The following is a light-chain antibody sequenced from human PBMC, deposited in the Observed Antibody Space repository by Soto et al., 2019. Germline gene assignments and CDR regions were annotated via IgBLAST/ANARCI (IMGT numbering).Light chain of an antibody. J-gene: IGKJ2*01. Sequence: EIVLTQSPATLSLSPGERATLSCRASQSVSNYLAWYQQKPGQAPRLLIYDASNRATNISDRFSGSGSGTDFTLSTTSLQPEDFAVYYCQQRTNWPLSYTFGQGTKLEIK. CDR2: DAS. CDR3: QQRTNWPLSYT. CDR1: QSVSNY. V-gene: IGKV3-11*01.